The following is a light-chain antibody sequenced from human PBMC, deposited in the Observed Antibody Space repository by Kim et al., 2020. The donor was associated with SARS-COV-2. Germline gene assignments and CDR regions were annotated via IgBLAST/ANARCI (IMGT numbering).Light chain of an antibody. J-gene: IGLJ3*02. Sequence: GQSITISCTGTSSDVGGYNLVSWYQQHPGKAPKLVIYEVSKRPSGVSNRFSGSKSGNTASLTISGLQAEDEADYYCCSYAGSSTWVFGGGTQLTVL. CDR2: EVS. CDR3: CSYAGSSTWV. CDR1: SSDVGGYNL. V-gene: IGLV2-23*02.